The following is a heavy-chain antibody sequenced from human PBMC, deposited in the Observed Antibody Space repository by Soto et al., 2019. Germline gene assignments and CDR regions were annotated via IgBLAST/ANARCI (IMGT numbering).Heavy chain of an antibody. CDR2: ISGSGGST. V-gene: IGHV3-23*01. J-gene: IGHJ3*02. CDR3: AKGGYGVGATIPDAFDI. CDR1: GFTFSSYA. D-gene: IGHD1-26*01. Sequence: VQLFESGGGLVQPGGSLRLSCAASGFTFSSYAMSWVRQAPGKGLGWVSAISGSGGSTYYADSVKGRFTISRDNSKNTLYLQMNSLRAEDTAVYYCAKGGYGVGATIPDAFDIWGQGTMVTVSS.